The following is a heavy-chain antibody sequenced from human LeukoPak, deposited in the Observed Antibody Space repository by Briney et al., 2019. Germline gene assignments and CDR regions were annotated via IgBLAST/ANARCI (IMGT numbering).Heavy chain of an antibody. CDR1: GFTVSSNY. V-gene: IGHV3-66*04. CDR3: ASQSTPVLPFDI. CDR2: IYSAGTT. Sequence: GGSLRLSCAASGFTVSSNYISWVREAPGKGLERVSVIYSAGTTYYADSVKGRFTISRDNSKNTLYLQMNSLRVEDTAVYYCASQSTPVLPFDIWGQGTMVTVSS. J-gene: IGHJ3*02.